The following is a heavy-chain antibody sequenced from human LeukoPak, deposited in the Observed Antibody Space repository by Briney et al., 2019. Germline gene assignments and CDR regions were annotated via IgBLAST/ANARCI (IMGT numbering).Heavy chain of an antibody. J-gene: IGHJ5*02. CDR3: ARVGLDAPNNWILTRGWFDP. D-gene: IGHD1-1*01. Sequence: ASVKVSCKASGYTFTGYYIHWARQAPGQGLEWMGWINPNSGGTTYAQKFRGRVTMTRDTSINTAYMELSRLRSDDTAVYYCARVGLDAPNNWILTRGWFDPWGQGTLVTVSS. CDR1: GYTFTGYY. CDR2: INPNSGGT. V-gene: IGHV1-2*02.